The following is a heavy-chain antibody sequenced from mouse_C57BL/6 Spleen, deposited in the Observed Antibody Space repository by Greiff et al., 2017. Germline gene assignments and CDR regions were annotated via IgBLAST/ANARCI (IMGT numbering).Heavy chain of an antibody. D-gene: IGHD1-1*02. CDR2: IDPETGGT. CDR1: GYTFTDYE. V-gene: IGHV1-15*01. Sequence: QVQLQQSGAELVRPGASVTLSCKASGYTFTDYEMHWVKQTPVHGLEWIGAIDPETGGTAYNQKFKGKAILTADKSSSTADMELRSLTSEDSAVYYCARMGGYGAFDYWGQGTTLTVSS. J-gene: IGHJ2*01. CDR3: ARMGGYGAFDY.